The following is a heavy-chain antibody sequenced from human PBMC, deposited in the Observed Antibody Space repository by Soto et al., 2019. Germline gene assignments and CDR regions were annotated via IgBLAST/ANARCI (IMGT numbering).Heavy chain of an antibody. CDR2: IMSVFPTP. D-gene: IGHD1-1*01. CDR3: ARDKDRLQLGGNYCYILDG. J-gene: IGHJ6*02. Sequence: QVQLVQSGAEVKKPGSSVKVSCKASGVTFSTSAISWVRQAPGQGLVWVGGIMSVFPTPDYEQSFQGRVTIPAYESTTTAYLELTSLRADDTAVYYCARDKDRLQLGGNYCYILDGCGQGPAITVPS. V-gene: IGHV1-69*12. CDR1: GVTFSTSA.